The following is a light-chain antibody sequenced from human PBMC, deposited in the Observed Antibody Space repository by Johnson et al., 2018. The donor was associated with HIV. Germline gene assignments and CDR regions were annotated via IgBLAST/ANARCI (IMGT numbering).Light chain of an antibody. CDR3: GTWDTSLSAGGV. CDR1: SSNIGSNY. Sequence: QSVLTQPPSVSAAPGQKVTISCSGSSSNIGSNYVSWYQQLPGTAPKLLIYENTKRPSGIPDRFSGSKSGTSATLGITGLPTGDEADYYCGTWDTSLSAGGVFGSGTKVTVL. V-gene: IGLV1-51*02. CDR2: ENT. J-gene: IGLJ1*01.